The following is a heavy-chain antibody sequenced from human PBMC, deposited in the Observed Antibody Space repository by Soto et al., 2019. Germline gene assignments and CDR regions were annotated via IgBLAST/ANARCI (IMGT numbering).Heavy chain of an antibody. CDR3: AHRILRTVFGLVTTTAIYFDF. CDR1: GFSLTTSGVG. CDR2: IYWDDDK. J-gene: IGHJ4*02. Sequence: SGPTLVNPTQTLTLTCTFSGFSLTTSGVGVGWIRQSPGKAPEWLALIYWDDDKRYSPSLKSRLTITKDTSKNQVVLTMADLDPADTATYYCAHRILRTVFGLVTTTAIYFDFWGQGSPVTVSS. D-gene: IGHD3-3*01. V-gene: IGHV2-5*02.